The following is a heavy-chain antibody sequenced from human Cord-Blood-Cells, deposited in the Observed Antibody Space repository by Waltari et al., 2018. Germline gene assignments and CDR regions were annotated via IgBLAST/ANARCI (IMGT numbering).Heavy chain of an antibody. CDR1: GSTFTSFG. CDR2: ISAYNGNT. Sequence: QVQLVQSGAELKKLGAPVKVSCKASGSTFTSFGISWVRKAPGQGLEWMGWISAYNGNTNYAQKLQGRVTMTTDTPTSTAYMELRSLRSDDTAVYYCARTRQEGCCPRYFDLWGRGTLVTVSS. CDR3: ARTRQEGCCPRYFDL. J-gene: IGHJ2*01. V-gene: IGHV1-18*01. D-gene: IGHD2-8*01.